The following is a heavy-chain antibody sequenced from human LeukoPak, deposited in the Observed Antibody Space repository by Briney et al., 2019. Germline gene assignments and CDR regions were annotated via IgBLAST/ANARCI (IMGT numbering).Heavy chain of an antibody. Sequence: GGSLRLSCAASGFTFRSYDMHWVRQAPGKGLEWVAVISYDGSNKYYADSVKGRFTISRDNSKNTLYLQMNSLRAEDTAVYYCARNYLYSSGYPYYFDYWGQGTLVTVSS. D-gene: IGHD3-22*01. CDR2: ISYDGSNK. CDR1: GFTFRSYD. V-gene: IGHV3-30-3*01. J-gene: IGHJ4*02. CDR3: ARNYLYSSGYPYYFDY.